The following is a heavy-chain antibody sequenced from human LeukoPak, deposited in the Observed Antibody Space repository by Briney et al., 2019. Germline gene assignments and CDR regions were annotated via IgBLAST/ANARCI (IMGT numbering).Heavy chain of an antibody. CDR1: GGSISSGSYY. J-gene: IGHJ6*03. CDR3: ARVYRNYYYYYMDV. CDR2: IYTSGST. V-gene: IGHV4-61*02. D-gene: IGHD3-16*02. Sequence: SETLSLTCTVSGGSISSGSYYWSWIRQPAGKGLEWIGRIYTSGSTNYNPSLKSRVTMSVDTSKNQFSLKLSSVTAADTAVYYCARVYRNYYYYYMDVWGKGTTVTVSS.